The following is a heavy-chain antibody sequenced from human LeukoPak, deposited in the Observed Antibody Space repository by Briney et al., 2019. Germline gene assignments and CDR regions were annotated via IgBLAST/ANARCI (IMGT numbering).Heavy chain of an antibody. V-gene: IGHV4-4*09. J-gene: IGHJ6*03. CDR1: GGSISSYY. CDR3: ARLSYYYYYMDV. Sequence: SETLSLTCTVSGGSISSYYWSWIRQPPGKGLEWIGYIYTSGSTNYNPSHKSRVTISVDTSKNQFSLKLSSVTAADTAVYYCARLSYYYYYMDVWGKGTTVTVSS. CDR2: IYTSGST.